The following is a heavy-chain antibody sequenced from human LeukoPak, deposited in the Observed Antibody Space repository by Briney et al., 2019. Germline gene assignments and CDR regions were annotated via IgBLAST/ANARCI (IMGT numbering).Heavy chain of an antibody. CDR3: ATLRDGYEFDY. V-gene: IGHV4-61*05. D-gene: IGHD5-24*01. CDR1: GGSISSSSYY. CDR2: IYNGGST. Sequence: PSETLSLTCTVSGGSISSSSYYWGWIRQPPGKGLEWIGYIYNGGSTNYNPSLKSRVTISVDTSKNQFSLKLTSVTAADTAVYYCATLRDGYEFDYWGQGTLVTVSS. J-gene: IGHJ4*02.